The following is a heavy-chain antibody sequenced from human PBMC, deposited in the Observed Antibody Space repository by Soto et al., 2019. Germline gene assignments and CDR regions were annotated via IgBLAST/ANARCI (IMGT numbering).Heavy chain of an antibody. CDR3: IATRLNHCFDD. CDR1: GFTFSDHL. J-gene: IGHJ4*02. D-gene: IGHD2-21*01. Sequence: EVQLVESGGGLVQPGGSLRLSCVVSGFTFSDHLMDWVRQAPGKGLEWVGRSRSKANSYTTEYAASVKGRFTVSRDDSKNSLYLQMNILKTEDTAVYYCIATRLNHCFDDWGQGTLVTVSS. CDR2: SRSKANSYTT. V-gene: IGHV3-72*01.